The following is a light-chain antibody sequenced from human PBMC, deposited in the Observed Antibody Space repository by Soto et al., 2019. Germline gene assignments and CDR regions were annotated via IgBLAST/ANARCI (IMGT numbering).Light chain of an antibody. J-gene: IGKJ1*01. V-gene: IGKV3-15*01. CDR2: GAS. CDR3: RQYNNWPPT. CDR1: QSISSN. Sequence: EIVMTQSPATLSVSPGERATLSCRASQSISSNLVWYQQKPGQAPRLLIYGASTRATGIPAGFSGSGSGTEFTLTISSLQSEDFAVYYCRQYNNWPPTFGQGTKVDIK.